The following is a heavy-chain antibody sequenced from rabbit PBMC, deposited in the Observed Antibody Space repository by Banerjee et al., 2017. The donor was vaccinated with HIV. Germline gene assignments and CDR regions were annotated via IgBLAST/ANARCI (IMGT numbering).Heavy chain of an antibody. Sequence: QSLEESGGDLVQPEGSLTLTCTASGFSFSSNYYMCWVRQAPGKGLEWIGCINTGSSGSTYYATWAKGRFTISKTSSTTVTLQMTSLTAADTATYFCAREGADSSGYNLWGPGTLVTVS. J-gene: IGHJ4*01. CDR2: INTGSSGST. CDR1: GFSFSSNYY. V-gene: IGHV1S40*01. CDR3: AREGADSSGYNL. D-gene: IGHD1-1*01.